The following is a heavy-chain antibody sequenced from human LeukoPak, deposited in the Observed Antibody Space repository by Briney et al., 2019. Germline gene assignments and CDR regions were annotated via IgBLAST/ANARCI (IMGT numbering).Heavy chain of an antibody. Sequence: SETLSLTCTVAGGSISSGGYYLSWIRQHPGKGLEWIVYIYYSGSTYYNPSLKSRVTISVDTSKNQFSLKLSSVTAADTAVYYCARDGYYDSSGYGLTATWGQGTLVTVSS. CDR1: GGSISSGGYY. J-gene: IGHJ5*02. V-gene: IGHV4-31*03. CDR3: ARDGYYDSSGYGLTAT. CDR2: IYYSGST. D-gene: IGHD3-22*01.